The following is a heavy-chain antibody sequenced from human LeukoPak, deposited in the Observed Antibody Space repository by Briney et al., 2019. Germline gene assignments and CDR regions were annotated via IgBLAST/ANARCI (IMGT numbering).Heavy chain of an antibody. CDR2: IYHSGST. CDR1: GYSISSGYY. CDR3: ARTTTVTFFDY. D-gene: IGHD4-17*01. Sequence: PSETLSLTCTVSGYSISSGYYWGWIRQPPGKGLEWIGSIYHSGSTYYNPSLKSRVTISVDTSKNQFSLKLSSVTAADTAVYYCARTTTVTFFDYWGQGTLVTVSS. J-gene: IGHJ4*02. V-gene: IGHV4-38-2*02.